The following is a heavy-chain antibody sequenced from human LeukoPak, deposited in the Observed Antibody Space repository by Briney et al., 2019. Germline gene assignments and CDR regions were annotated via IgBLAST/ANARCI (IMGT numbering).Heavy chain of an antibody. CDR1: GGSIRSHY. J-gene: IGHJ5*02. Sequence: SETLSLTCTVSGGSIRSHYWSWIRQPPGKGLEWVGCIYYSGGTNYNPSLKGRVTISVDTSKNQFSLKLSSVTAADTAVYYCARGTMMVGPWGQGTLVTVSS. D-gene: IGHD3-22*01. V-gene: IGHV4-59*11. CDR2: IYYSGGT. CDR3: ARGTMMVGP.